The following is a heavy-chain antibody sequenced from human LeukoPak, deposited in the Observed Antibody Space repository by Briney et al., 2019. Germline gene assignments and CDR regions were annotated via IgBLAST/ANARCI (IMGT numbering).Heavy chain of an antibody. V-gene: IGHV4-39*01. J-gene: IGHJ3*02. CDR1: GGSISSSSYY. CDR3: ARATFSDAFDI. CDR2: IYYSGST. Sequence: SETLSLTCTVSGGSISSSSYYWGWIRQPPGKGLEWIGSIYYSGSTYYNPSLKSRVTISVDTSKNQFSLKLSSVTAADTAVYYCARATFSDAFDIWGQGTMVTVSS. D-gene: IGHD3-16*01.